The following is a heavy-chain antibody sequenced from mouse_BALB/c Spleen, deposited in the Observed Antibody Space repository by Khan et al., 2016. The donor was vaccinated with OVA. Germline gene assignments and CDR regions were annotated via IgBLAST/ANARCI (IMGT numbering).Heavy chain of an antibody. CDR2: ISYSGGT. D-gene: IGHD1-1*01. V-gene: IGHV3-2*02. J-gene: IGHJ2*01. CDR1: GYSITSGYT. CDR3: ARGNYYEYYFDY. Sequence: EVQLQESGPGLVKPSQSLSLTCTVTGYSITSGYTWNWIRQFPGNKLEWMGYISYSGGTSYNPSFKSRISITRDTSKNQFFLQLNSVTTEDTATYYCARGNYYEYYFDYWGQGTPLTVSS.